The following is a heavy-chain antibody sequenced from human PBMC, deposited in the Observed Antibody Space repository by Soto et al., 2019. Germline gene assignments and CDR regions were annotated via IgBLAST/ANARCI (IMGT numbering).Heavy chain of an antibody. J-gene: IGHJ5*02. D-gene: IGHD2-2*01. CDR2: ISAYNGNT. V-gene: IGHV1-18*01. CDR3: AIEVVVVPAAMEVWFDP. CDR1: GYTFTSYG. Sequence: ASVKVSCRASGYTFTSYGISLVRQAPGQGLEWMGWISAYNGNTNYAQKLQGRVTMTTDTSTSTAYMELRSLRSVDTFVYYCAIEVVVVPAAMEVWFDPSCQATLVTVSS.